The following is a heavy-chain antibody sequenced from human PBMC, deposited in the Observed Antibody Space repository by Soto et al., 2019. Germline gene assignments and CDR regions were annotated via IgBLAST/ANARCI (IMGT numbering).Heavy chain of an antibody. Sequence: GGSLRLSCAASGFTFSSYGMHWVRQAPGKGLEWVAVIWYDGSNKYYADSVKGRFTISRDNSKNTLYLQMNSLRAEDTAVYYCARSSSGYYDPFFDYWGQGTLVTVSS. CDR1: GFTFSSYG. D-gene: IGHD3-22*01. J-gene: IGHJ4*02. V-gene: IGHV3-33*01. CDR3: ARSSSGYYDPFFDY. CDR2: IWYDGSNK.